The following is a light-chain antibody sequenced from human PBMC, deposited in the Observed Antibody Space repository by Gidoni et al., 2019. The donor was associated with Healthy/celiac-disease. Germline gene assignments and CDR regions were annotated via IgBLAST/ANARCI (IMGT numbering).Light chain of an antibody. Sequence: EIVLTQSPGTLSLSQGEGATLSCRASQSISSSYLAWYQQKPGQAPSLLIYAASSRATGIPDRFSGSGSGTDFTLTINRLEPEDFAVYYCQQYDNSPPSLTFGGGTKVEIK. V-gene: IGKV3-20*01. CDR2: AAS. J-gene: IGKJ4*01. CDR3: QQYDNSPPSLT. CDR1: QSISSSY.